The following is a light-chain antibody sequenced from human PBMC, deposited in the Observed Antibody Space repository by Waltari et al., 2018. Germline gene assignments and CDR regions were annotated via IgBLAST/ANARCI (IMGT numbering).Light chain of an antibody. CDR2: EVT. J-gene: IGLJ3*02. V-gene: IGLV2-23*02. CDR3: CSFTDTSIWV. Sequence: QSALTQPASVSGSPGQSITISCTGTNSDIGKYDLVSWSQEHPGKAPNLLMYEVTQRPSGVSNHFSGSKSGNTASLTISGLQPEDEANYYCCSFTDTSIWVFGGGTKLTVL. CDR1: NSDIGKYDL.